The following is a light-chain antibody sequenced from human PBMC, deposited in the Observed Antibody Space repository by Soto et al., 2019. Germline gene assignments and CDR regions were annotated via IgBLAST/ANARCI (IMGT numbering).Light chain of an antibody. Sequence: EIVLTQSPATLSLSPGERATLSCRTSQSVDSYLAWYQQKPGQAPRLLIYDASNRATGIPARFSGSGSATDLTLTISSLEPEDFAVHYCQQRANWPPLTFGGGTKVEI. CDR1: QSVDSY. CDR3: QQRANWPPLT. V-gene: IGKV3-11*01. CDR2: DAS. J-gene: IGKJ4*01.